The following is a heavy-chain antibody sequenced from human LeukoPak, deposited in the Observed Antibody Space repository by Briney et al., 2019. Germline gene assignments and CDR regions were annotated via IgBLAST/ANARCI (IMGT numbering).Heavy chain of an antibody. V-gene: IGHV4-59*12. D-gene: IGHD6-6*01. J-gene: IGHJ4*02. CDR2: IDHGGST. CDR3: ARFSSIAAAFDY. CDR1: GGSFSSYY. Sequence: PSETLSLTCTVSGGSFSSYYWTWIRQPPGKGLEWIGYIDHGGSTNYNPSLKSRVTMSVDTSKNQFSLNLSSVTAADTAVYYCARFSSIAAAFDYWGQGTLVTVSS.